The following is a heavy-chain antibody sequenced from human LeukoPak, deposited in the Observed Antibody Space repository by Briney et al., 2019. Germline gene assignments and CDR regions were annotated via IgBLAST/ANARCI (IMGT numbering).Heavy chain of an antibody. J-gene: IGHJ4*02. V-gene: IGHV3-23*01. CDR3: AKSVVGATTVYYFDY. CDR1: GFTFSSYA. CDR2: ISGSGGST. Sequence: GGSLRLSXAASGFTFSSYAMSWVCQAPGKGLEWVSAISGSGGSTYYADSVKGRFTISRDNSKNTLYLQMNSLRAEDTAVYYCAKSVVGATTVYYFDYWGQGTLVTVSS. D-gene: IGHD1-26*01.